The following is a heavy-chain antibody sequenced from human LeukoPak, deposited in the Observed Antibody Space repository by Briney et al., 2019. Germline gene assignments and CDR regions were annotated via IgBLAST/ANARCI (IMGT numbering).Heavy chain of an antibody. Sequence: PGGSLRLSCAASGFTFSLYEMNWVRQAPVEGLEWVSYTSGGGETRYYADSVKGRFTISRDNGKNSLYLQMNSLRAEDTAVYYCARDASGHDLPFDYWGQGTLVTVSS. CDR1: GFTFSLYE. J-gene: IGHJ4*02. CDR2: TSGGGETR. D-gene: IGHD6-25*01. CDR3: ARDASGHDLPFDY. V-gene: IGHV3-48*03.